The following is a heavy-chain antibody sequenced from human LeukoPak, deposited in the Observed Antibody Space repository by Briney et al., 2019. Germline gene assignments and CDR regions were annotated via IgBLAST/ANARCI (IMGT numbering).Heavy chain of an antibody. D-gene: IGHD6-13*01. J-gene: IGHJ6*02. V-gene: IGHV4-34*01. CDR2: ISHGGST. CDR1: GGSFSGYY. CDR3: ARSSDAATYYGMDV. Sequence: SETLSLTCAVYGGSFSGYYWSWIRQPPGKGLEWIGDISHGGSTKYNPSLKSRVTISVDTSKNQFSLKLSSVTAADMAVYYCARSSDAATYYGMDVWGQGTTVTVSS.